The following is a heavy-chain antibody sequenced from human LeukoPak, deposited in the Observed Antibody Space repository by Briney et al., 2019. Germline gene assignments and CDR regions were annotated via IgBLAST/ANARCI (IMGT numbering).Heavy chain of an antibody. V-gene: IGHV3-48*03. CDR1: GFTFSSYE. Sequence: PGVSLRLSCAASGFTFSSYEMNWVRQAPGKGLEWVSYISSSGSTIYYADSVKGRFTISRDNAKNSLYLQMNSLRAEDTAVYYCAIHSSGWLGFFDYWGEGTLVTVSS. D-gene: IGHD6-19*01. CDR2: ISSSGSTI. J-gene: IGHJ4*02. CDR3: AIHSSGWLGFFDY.